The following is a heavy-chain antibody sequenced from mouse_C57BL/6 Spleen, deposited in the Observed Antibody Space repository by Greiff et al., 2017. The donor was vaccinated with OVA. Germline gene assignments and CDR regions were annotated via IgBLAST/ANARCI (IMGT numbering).Heavy chain of an antibody. Sequence: EVQLQQSGTVLARPGASVKMSCKTSGYTFTSYWMHWVKQRPGQGLEWIGAIYPGNSDTSYNQKFKGKAKLTAVTSASTAYMELSSLTNEDAAVYYCTGGYYDWFAYWGQGTLVTVSA. CDR2: IYPGNSDT. CDR3: TGGYYDWFAY. J-gene: IGHJ3*01. D-gene: IGHD2-3*01. V-gene: IGHV1-5*01. CDR1: GYTFTSYW.